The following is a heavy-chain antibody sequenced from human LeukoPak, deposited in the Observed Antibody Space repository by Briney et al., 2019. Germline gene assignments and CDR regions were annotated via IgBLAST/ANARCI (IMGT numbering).Heavy chain of an antibody. D-gene: IGHD5-24*01. Sequence: PSETLSLTCAVYGGSFSGYYWSWIRQPPGKGLEWIGEINHSGSTNYNLSLKSRVTISVDTSKNQFSLKLSSVTAADTAVYYCARGRRLQALNWFDPWGQGTLVTVSS. J-gene: IGHJ5*02. CDR1: GGSFSGYY. CDR3: ARGRRLQALNWFDP. CDR2: INHSGST. V-gene: IGHV4-34*01.